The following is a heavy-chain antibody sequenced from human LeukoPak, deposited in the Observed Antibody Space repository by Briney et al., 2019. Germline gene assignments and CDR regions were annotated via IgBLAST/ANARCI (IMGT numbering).Heavy chain of an antibody. J-gene: IGHJ4*02. CDR3: AKVETSCYDSSGYYPFDS. D-gene: IGHD3-22*01. V-gene: IGHV3-23*01. Sequence: PGGSLRLSCEASGLTFSNFAINWVRQAPGKGPEWVSAISASGGSSFYADSVKGRFTISRDNSKNTLYLQMNSLRADDSAVYYCAKVETSCYDSSGYYPFDSWGQGTLVTVSS. CDR2: ISASGGSS. CDR1: GLTFSNFA.